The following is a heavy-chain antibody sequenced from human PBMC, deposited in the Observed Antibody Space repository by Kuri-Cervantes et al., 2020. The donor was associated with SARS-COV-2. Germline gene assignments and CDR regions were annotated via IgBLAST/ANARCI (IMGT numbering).Heavy chain of an antibody. CDR3: ARDLLNVWSGYYYYYGMDV. J-gene: IGHJ6*02. V-gene: IGHV3-48*02. CDR2: ISSSSTI. D-gene: IGHD3-3*01. Sequence: TCAASGFTFSSYSMNWVRQAPGKGLEWVSYISSSSTIYYADSVKGRFTISRDNAKNSLYLQMNSLGDEDTAVYYCARDLLNVWSGYYYYYGMDVWGQGTTVTVSS. CDR1: GFTFSSYS.